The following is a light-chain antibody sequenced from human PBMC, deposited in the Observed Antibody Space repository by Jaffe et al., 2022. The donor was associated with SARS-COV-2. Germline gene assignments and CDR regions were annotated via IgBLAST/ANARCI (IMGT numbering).Light chain of an antibody. CDR1: SSDVGGYNL. CDR2: EVN. J-gene: IGLJ3*02. Sequence: QSALTQPASVSGSPGQSITISCTGTSSDVGGYNLVSWYQQHPGKAPKVMIYEVNKRPSGVSNRFSGSKSGNMASLTISGLQAEDEADYHCCSYAGSSTSVFGGGTKLTVL. V-gene: IGLV2-23*02. CDR3: CSYAGSSTSV.